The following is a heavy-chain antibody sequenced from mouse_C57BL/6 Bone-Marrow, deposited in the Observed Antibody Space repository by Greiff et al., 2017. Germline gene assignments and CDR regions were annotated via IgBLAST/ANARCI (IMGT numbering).Heavy chain of an antibody. J-gene: IGHJ1*03. V-gene: IGHV5-12*01. CDR2: ISNGGGST. CDR3: ARSTVVADWYFDV. Sequence: EVQRVESGGGLVQPGGSLKLSCAASGFTFSDYYMYWVRQTPEKRLEWVAYISNGGGSTYYPDTVKGRFTISRDNAKNTLYLQMSRLKSEDTAMYYCARSTVVADWYFDVWGTGTTVTVSS. CDR1: GFTFSDYY. D-gene: IGHD1-1*01.